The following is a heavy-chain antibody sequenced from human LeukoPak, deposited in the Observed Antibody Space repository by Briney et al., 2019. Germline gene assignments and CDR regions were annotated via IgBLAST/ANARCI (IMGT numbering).Heavy chain of an antibody. CDR3: ARKEGGQLVNTRRWFDP. J-gene: IGHJ5*02. D-gene: IGHD6-13*01. CDR1: GGSISSYY. Sequence: NPSETLSLTCTVSGGSISSYYWSWIRQPAGKVLEWIGRIYTSGSTNYNPSLKSRVTMSVDTSKNQFSLKLSSVTAADTAVYYCARKEGGQLVNTRRWFDPWGQGTLVTVSS. CDR2: IYTSGST. V-gene: IGHV4-4*07.